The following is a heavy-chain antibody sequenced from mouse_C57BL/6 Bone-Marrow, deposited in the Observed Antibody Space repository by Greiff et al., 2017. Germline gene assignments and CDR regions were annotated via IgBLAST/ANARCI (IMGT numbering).Heavy chain of an antibody. D-gene: IGHD1-1*01. J-gene: IGHJ4*01. CDR1: GYSITSDY. V-gene: IGHV3-8*01. CDR2: ISYSGST. CDR3: ARLATVVATDYAMDY. Sequence: EVMLVESGPGLAKPSQTLSLTCSVTGYSITSDYWNWIRKFPGNKLEYMGYISYSGSTYYNPSLKSRISITRDTSKNQYYLQLHSVTTEDTATYYCARLATVVATDYAMDYWGQGTSVTVSS.